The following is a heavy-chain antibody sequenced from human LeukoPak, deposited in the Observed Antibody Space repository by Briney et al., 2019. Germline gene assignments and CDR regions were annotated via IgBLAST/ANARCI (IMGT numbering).Heavy chain of an antibody. Sequence: GGSLRLSCAASGFSLSNYWMNWVRQTPGKGLEWVANIKQDGSEKNYVDSVRGRFTISRDSAKNSLILEMNTLKDEDTAVYYCARGVWAPFDYWGQGTLVTVSS. V-gene: IGHV3-7*01. CDR2: IKQDGSEK. CDR3: ARGVWAPFDY. D-gene: IGHD7-27*01. CDR1: GFSLSNYW. J-gene: IGHJ4*02.